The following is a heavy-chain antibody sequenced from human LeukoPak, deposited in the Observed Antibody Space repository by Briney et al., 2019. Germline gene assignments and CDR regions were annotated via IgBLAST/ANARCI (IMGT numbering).Heavy chain of an antibody. CDR3: ARGGIAAAAYYYYYYMDV. J-gene: IGHJ6*03. CDR2: IYYGGST. Sequence: SETLSLTCTVSGGSISSYYWSWIRQPPGKGLEWIGYIYYGGSTNYNPSLKSRVTISVDTSKNQFFLRLSSVTAADTAVYYCARGGIAAAAYYYYYYMDVWGKGTTVTVSS. D-gene: IGHD6-13*01. V-gene: IGHV4-59*01. CDR1: GGSISSYY.